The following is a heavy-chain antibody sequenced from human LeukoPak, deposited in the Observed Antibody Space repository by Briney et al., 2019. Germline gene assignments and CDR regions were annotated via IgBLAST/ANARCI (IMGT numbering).Heavy chain of an antibody. D-gene: IGHD3-3*01. V-gene: IGHV3-48*01. CDR3: ARGTDTIYSWFDP. CDR1: GFTFRDYS. Sequence: QPGGSLRLSCAASGFTFRDYSMNWVRQAPGKGLEWVSYISSSSGTIYYADSVRGRFTISRDNAKNSLFLQMNSLTAEDTAVYYCARGTDTIYSWFDPWGQGTLVTVSS. J-gene: IGHJ5*02. CDR2: ISSSSGTI.